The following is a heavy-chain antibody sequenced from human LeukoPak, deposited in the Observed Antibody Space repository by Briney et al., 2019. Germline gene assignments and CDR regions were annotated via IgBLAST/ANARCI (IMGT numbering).Heavy chain of an antibody. D-gene: IGHD4-17*01. V-gene: IGHV3-23*01. Sequence: GGSLRLSCAASGFTVSSNYPMSWVRQAPGKGLEWVSTISGTGSNTYYADSVKGRFTISRDNSENTLYVQMNSLRVEDTAVYYCACGELVLFGYWGQGKLVTVSS. CDR1: GFTVSSNYP. CDR2: ISGTGSNT. J-gene: IGHJ4*02. CDR3: ACGELVLFGY.